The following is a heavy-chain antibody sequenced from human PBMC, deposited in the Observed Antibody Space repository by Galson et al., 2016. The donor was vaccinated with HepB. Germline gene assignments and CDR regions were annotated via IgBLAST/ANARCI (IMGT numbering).Heavy chain of an antibody. V-gene: IGHV3-7*03. CDR1: GFTFSRFW. J-gene: IGHJ4*02. Sequence: SLRLSCAASGFTFSRFWMSWVRQAPGKGLEWVANIKQDGGEKHYADSVKGLFTISRDNANHSVYLQLNSLRVEDTAVYYCARDRDFPDGHPDPFDCWGQGTVVTVS. CDR2: IKQDGGEK. CDR3: ARDRDFPDGHPDPFDC. D-gene: IGHD3-3*01.